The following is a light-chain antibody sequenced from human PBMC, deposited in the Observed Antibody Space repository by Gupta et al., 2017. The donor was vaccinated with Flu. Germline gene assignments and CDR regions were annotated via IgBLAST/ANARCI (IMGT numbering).Light chain of an antibody. CDR1: SSNIGSNY. CDR3: AAWDDSLSAL. Sequence: QSVLTQPPSASGTPGQRVTISCSGSSSNIGSNYVYWYQKLPGTAPKLLIYRNNQRPSGVPDRFSGSKSGTSASLAISGLRSEDEADYYCAAWDDSLSALFGGGTKLTVL. V-gene: IGLV1-47*01. J-gene: IGLJ3*02. CDR2: RNN.